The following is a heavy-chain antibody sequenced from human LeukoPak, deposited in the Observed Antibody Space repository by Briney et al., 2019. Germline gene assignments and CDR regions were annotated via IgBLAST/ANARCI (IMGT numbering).Heavy chain of an antibody. Sequence: ASVKVSCKASGYTFTGYYMHWVRQAPGQGLEWMGWINPNSGGTNYAQKFQGRVTMTRDTSISIAYMELSRLRSDDTAVYYCAREYCGGDCSPYFDYWGQGTLVTVSS. D-gene: IGHD2-21*02. CDR3: AREYCGGDCSPYFDY. V-gene: IGHV1-2*02. CDR1: GYTFTGYY. CDR2: INPNSGGT. J-gene: IGHJ4*02.